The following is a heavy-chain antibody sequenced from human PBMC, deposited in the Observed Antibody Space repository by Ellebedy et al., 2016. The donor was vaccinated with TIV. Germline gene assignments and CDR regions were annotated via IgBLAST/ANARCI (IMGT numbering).Heavy chain of an antibody. Sequence: GESLKISCAASGFTFSGYYMSWFRQAPGKGPEWVSYISYSGGLMYYADSVKGRFTTSRDNAGNSLYLQMNSLRAEDTAVYYCARLGVIAAAGASDYWGQGTLVIVSS. CDR2: ISYSGGLM. CDR3: ARLGVIAAAGASDY. D-gene: IGHD6-13*01. V-gene: IGHV3-11*01. J-gene: IGHJ4*01. CDR1: GFTFSGYY.